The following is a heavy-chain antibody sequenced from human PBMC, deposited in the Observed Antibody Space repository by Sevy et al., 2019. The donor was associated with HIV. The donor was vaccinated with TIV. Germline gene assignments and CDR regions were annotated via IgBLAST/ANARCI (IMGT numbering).Heavy chain of an antibody. Sequence: GGCLRLSCVASGLTFTTTGMSWVRQAPGKGLEWVAGVTSDGATYYADSVRDRFTVSRDNSKNTLYLQLNSLIANDTAVFYCAGAHTSMITDLDYWGQGTLVTVSS. V-gene: IGHV3-23*01. CDR1: GLTFTTTG. CDR3: AGAHTSMITDLDY. D-gene: IGHD3-16*01. J-gene: IGHJ4*02. CDR2: VTSDGAT.